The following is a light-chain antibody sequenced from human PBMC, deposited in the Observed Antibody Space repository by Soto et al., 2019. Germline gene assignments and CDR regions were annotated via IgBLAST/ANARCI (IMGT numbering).Light chain of an antibody. Sequence: DIPMSQSPSSLPACVGDRVTITCRASQSIVTYLNWYLQKPGKAPKLLIYAASNLQSGVPSRFSGSGSGTDFTLTISSLQPEDFATYFCQQSYSTPRTFGQGTKVDIK. CDR3: QQSYSTPRT. V-gene: IGKV1-39*01. CDR1: QSIVTY. CDR2: AAS. J-gene: IGKJ1*01.